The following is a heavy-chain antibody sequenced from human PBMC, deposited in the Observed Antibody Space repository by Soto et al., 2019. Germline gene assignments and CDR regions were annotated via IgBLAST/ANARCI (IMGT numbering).Heavy chain of an antibody. CDR1: GFTLSPYS. CDR3: ARGFDHQYGTDV. V-gene: IGHV3-48*02. Sequence: EAPLVESGGGLVQRGGSVRLSCAASGFTLSPYSMNWVRQAPGKGLELISYISGSSNIINYADSVKGRITISRDNTKNSFYLQMNSLRDEDTAVYYCARGFDHQYGTDVRGQGPTVTVSS. J-gene: IGHJ6*02. CDR2: ISGSSNII. D-gene: IGHD3-10*01.